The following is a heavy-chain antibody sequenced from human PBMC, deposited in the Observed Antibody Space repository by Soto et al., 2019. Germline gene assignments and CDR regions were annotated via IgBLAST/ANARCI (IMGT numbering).Heavy chain of an antibody. CDR2: IYSSGRT. J-gene: IGHJ6*02. CDR1: GGSISSYY. Sequence: QVQLQESGPGLVKPSETLSLTCTVSGGSISSYYWSWIRQPAGKGLEWIGRIYSSGRTNYNDSLKSRITMSVDTSKNQFPLVMTSVTAADTAVYYCARWATGASSYGMDVWGQGATVTVSS. CDR3: ARWATGASSYGMDV. V-gene: IGHV4-4*07. D-gene: IGHD2-8*02.